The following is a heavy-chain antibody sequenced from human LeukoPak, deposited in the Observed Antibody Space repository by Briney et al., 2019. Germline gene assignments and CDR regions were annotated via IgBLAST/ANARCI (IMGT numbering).Heavy chain of an antibody. CDR2: ISWNSGSI. D-gene: IGHD2-2*01. CDR3: AKDIGSGYCSSTSCFNWFDP. J-gene: IGHJ5*02. V-gene: IGHV3-9*01. CDR1: GFTFDDYA. Sequence: GRSLRLSCAASGFTFDDYAMHWVRQAPGKGLEWVSGISWNSGSIGYADSAKGRFTISRDNAKNSLYLQMNSLRAEDTALYYCAKDIGSGYCSSTSCFNWFDPWGQGTLVTVSS.